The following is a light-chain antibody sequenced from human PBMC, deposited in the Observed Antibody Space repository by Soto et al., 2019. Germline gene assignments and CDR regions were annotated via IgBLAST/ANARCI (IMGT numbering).Light chain of an antibody. Sequence: PAVRATLSCGSSQSVDSNYLAWYQQKPGQAPRIIIFGASGRATGIPDRFSGSGSGTDFTLTISRLEPEDFAVYYCQQYGSLSWTFGQGTKV. CDR2: GAS. CDR1: QSVDSNY. V-gene: IGKV3-20*01. CDR3: QQYGSLSWT. J-gene: IGKJ1*01.